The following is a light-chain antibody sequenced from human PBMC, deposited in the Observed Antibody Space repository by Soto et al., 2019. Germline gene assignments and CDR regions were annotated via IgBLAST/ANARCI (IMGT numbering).Light chain of an antibody. V-gene: IGKV1-9*01. CDR1: QGIASY. CDR3: QQLNSYPRT. CDR2: AAS. Sequence: DIQLTQSPSFLSASVGDRVTITCRASQGIASYLAWYHQKPGKAPKLLIYAASTLQSGVPSRFSGTGSGTEFTLTTSSLQPEDFATYYCQQLNSYPRTFGQGTKVEI. J-gene: IGKJ1*01.